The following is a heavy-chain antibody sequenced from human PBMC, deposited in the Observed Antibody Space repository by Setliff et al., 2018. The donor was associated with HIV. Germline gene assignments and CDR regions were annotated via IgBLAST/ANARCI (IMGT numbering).Heavy chain of an antibody. CDR1: AYSITSGSYY. CDR2: IYTSGST. J-gene: IGHJ4*02. Sequence: SETLSLTCTVSAYSITSGSYYWSWIRQPAGKGLEWIGHIYTSGSTNYNPSLKSRVTISVDTSKNQFSLKLSSVTAADTAVYYCARHAGSRGYYPRPFDYWGQGTLVTVSS. CDR3: ARHAGSRGYYPRPFDY. D-gene: IGHD3-22*01. V-gene: IGHV4-61*09.